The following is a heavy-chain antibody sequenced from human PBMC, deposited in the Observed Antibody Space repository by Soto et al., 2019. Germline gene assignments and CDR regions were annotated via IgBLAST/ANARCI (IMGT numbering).Heavy chain of an antibody. CDR3: AAGVVPYGMDV. CDR2: FDPEDAET. D-gene: IGHD2-15*01. CDR1: GYTLTELS. J-gene: IGHJ6*02. Sequence: ASVKVSCEVSGYTLTELSMHWVRQPPGKGLEWMGGFDPEDAETIYARRFQGRVTMTEDTSADTAYMELSSLRSEDTVVYYCAAGVVPYGMDVWGQGTTVTVSS. V-gene: IGHV1-24*01.